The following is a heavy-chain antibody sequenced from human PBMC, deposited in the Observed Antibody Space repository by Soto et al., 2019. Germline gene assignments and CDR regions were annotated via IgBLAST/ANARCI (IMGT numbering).Heavy chain of an antibody. CDR2: IDTKFGDT. D-gene: IGHD3-10*01. V-gene: IGHV1-2*02. Sequence: QVQLVQSGAEVKEPGDSVRVSCEASGYTFTAYYINWVRQAPGQGLEWMGWIDTKFGDTTYAQDFQGRVSMTRDMSISTVYMELRRLTSGDTAIYYCARNMDYYYGPGSGNGHGFWGQGTTVTVFS. CDR3: ARNMDYYYGPGSGNGHGF. CDR1: GYTFTAYY. J-gene: IGHJ6*02.